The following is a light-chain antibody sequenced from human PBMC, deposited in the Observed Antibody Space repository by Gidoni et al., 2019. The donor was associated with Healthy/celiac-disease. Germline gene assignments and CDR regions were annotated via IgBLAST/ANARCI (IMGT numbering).Light chain of an antibody. CDR1: QSISSW. J-gene: IGKJ1*01. CDR3: QQYNSYRT. V-gene: IGKV1-5*03. CDR2: KAS. Sequence: DIQMTQSPSTLSASVGDRVTITCRASQSISSWLAWYQQKPGKAPKLLFYKASSLESGVPSRFSGGGSGTEFTLTISRLQPDVFATYYCQQYNSYRTFGQGTKVEIK.